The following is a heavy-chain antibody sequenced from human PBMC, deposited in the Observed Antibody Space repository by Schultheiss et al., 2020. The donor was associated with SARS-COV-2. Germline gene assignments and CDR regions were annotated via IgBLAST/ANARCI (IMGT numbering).Heavy chain of an antibody. CDR3: AKDTSPTITMIVAGAAFDI. V-gene: IGHV1-46*01. J-gene: IGHJ3*02. D-gene: IGHD3-22*01. Sequence: ASVKVSCKASGYTFTSYGISWVRQAPGQGLEWMGRINPSSGSTSYAQKFQGRVTMTRATSTSTVYMELNSLRAEDTAVYYCAKDTSPTITMIVAGAAFDIWGQGTMVTVSS. CDR2: INPSSGST. CDR1: GYTFTSYG.